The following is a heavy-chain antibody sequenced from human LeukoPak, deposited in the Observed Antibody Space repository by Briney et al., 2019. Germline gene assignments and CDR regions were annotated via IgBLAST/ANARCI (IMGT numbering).Heavy chain of an antibody. D-gene: IGHD3-22*01. CDR1: GGSISSYY. CDR2: IYYSGST. CDR3: ATLRRLRSYDSSGDFDY. Sequence: SETLSLTCTVSGGSISSYYWSWIRQPPGKGLEWIGNIYYSGSTYYNPSLKSRVTISVDTSKNQFSLKLSSVTAADTAVYYCATLRRLRSYDSSGDFDYWGQGTLVTVSS. J-gene: IGHJ4*02. V-gene: IGHV4-59*08.